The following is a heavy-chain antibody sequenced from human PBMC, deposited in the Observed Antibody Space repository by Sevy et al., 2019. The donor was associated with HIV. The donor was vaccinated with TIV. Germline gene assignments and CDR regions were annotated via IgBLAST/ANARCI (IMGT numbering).Heavy chain of an antibody. V-gene: IGHV3-7*01. CDR2: IKQDGSEK. CDR1: GFTFSNYW. CDR3: ARDEGQGWFDP. Sequence: GGCLRLSCAASGFTFSNYWMSWVRQAPGKGLEWVANIKQDGSEKYYVDSVKGRFTISRDNAKNSLSLQMNSLRAGDTAMYYCARDEGQGWFDPWGQGTLVTVSS. J-gene: IGHJ5*02.